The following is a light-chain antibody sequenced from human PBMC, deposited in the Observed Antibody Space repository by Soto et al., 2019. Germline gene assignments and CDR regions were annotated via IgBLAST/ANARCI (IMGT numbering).Light chain of an antibody. Sequence: EIVLTQSPGTLSLSPGERATLSCRASQSVSSSYLAWYQQKPGQAPRLLIYGASSRATGIPDRFSGSGSVTDFTLTISRLDPEDFAVYYCQQYGSLWFTFGPGTKVDIK. CDR2: GAS. V-gene: IGKV3-20*01. CDR3: QQYGSLWFT. J-gene: IGKJ3*01. CDR1: QSVSSSY.